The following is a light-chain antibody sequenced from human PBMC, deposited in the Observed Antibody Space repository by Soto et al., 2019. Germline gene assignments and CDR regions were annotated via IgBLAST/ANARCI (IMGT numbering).Light chain of an antibody. CDR3: QQYNFWPPLT. J-gene: IGKJ4*01. CDR1: QSVNSN. V-gene: IGKV3-15*01. Sequence: EIVMTQSPATLSVSPGERATLSCRASQSVNSNLAWYRQKPGQAPRLLISDAFTRATGVPARFSGSGSGTEFTLPISSLQSEDSGIYYCQQYNFWPPLTFGGGTKEEIK. CDR2: DAF.